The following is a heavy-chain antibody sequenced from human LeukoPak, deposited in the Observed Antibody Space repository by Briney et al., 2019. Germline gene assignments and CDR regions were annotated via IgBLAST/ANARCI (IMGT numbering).Heavy chain of an antibody. Sequence: SQTLSLTCAISGDSVSSNSAAWNWIRQSPSRGREWLGRTYYRSKWYNDYAVSVKSRITINPDTSKNQFSLQLNSVTPEDTAVYYCARDLPMVRGVIQPFDYWGQGTLVTVSS. V-gene: IGHV6-1*01. CDR2: TYYRSKWYN. CDR3: ARDLPMVRGVIQPFDY. CDR1: GDSVSSNSAA. J-gene: IGHJ4*02. D-gene: IGHD3-10*01.